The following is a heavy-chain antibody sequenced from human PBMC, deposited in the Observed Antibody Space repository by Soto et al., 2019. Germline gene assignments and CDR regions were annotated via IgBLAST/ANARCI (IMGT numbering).Heavy chain of an antibody. V-gene: IGHV3-15*07. Sequence: GGSLKLSCAASGFTFSNAWMNWVRQAPGKGLEGVGRIKSKTDGGATDYAAPVKGRFTISRDDSKNTLYLQMNSLKTEDTAVYYCTTASLPDGGPNDYYYYGMDVWGQGTTVTVSS. CDR2: IKSKTDGGAT. CDR3: TTASLPDGGPNDYYYYGMDV. J-gene: IGHJ6*02. D-gene: IGHD2-15*01. CDR1: GFTFSNAW.